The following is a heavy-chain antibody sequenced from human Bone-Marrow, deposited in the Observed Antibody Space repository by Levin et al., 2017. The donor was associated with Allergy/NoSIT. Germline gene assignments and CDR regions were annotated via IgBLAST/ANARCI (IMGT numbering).Heavy chain of an antibody. CDR2: IYYTGST. Sequence: SETLSLTCTVSGDSISRGGYYWSWIRQVPGKGLQWIGYIYYTGSTYYNPSLKSRSDISVDTSKNEFALKLNFVTDADTAVYYCARSVGRGYLSNVDYWGQGTLVTVSS. V-gene: IGHV4-31*03. CDR3: ARSVGRGYLSNVDY. D-gene: IGHD3-16*02. J-gene: IGHJ4*02. CDR1: GDSISRGGYY.